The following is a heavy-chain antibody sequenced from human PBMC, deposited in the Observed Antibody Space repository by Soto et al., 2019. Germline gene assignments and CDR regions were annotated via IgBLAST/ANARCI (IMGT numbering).Heavy chain of an antibody. J-gene: IGHJ4*02. V-gene: IGHV4-61*01. Sequence: WETLSLTCTVSGGSVSNDYYYRSWIRQPPGKGLEWIGYIYYSGSTNYNSSLKSRVTISVDTSKNQFSLKLSSVTAADTAVYYCAIDRLAAPGSGFDYWGQGTLVIASS. CDR1: GGSVSNDYYY. D-gene: IGHD6-13*01. CDR3: AIDRLAAPGSGFDY. CDR2: IYYSGST.